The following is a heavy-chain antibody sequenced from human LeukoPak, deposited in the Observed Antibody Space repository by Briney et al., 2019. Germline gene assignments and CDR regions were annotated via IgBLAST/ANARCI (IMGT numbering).Heavy chain of an antibody. J-gene: IGHJ4*02. CDR2: INYSGST. CDR1: GGSINSSNYY. V-gene: IGHV4-39*07. CDR3: ARRSGYYDNSGYRLQYFDY. Sequence: PSETLSLTCTVSGGSINSSNYYWGWIRQPPGKGLDWIASINYSGSTYYNPSLKSRVTISVDTSKNHFSLKLSSVTAADTAVYYCARRSGYYDNSGYRLQYFDYWGQGILVTVSS. D-gene: IGHD3-22*01.